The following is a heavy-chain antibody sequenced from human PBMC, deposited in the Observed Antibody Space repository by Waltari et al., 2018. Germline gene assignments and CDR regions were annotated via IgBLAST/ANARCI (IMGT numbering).Heavy chain of an antibody. V-gene: IGHV3-23*04. CDR1: GFTFSTYG. CDR2: ISGGSDNT. J-gene: IGHJ4*02. CDR3: AECRGVRGVIPFDY. D-gene: IGHD3-10*01. Sequence: EVQLVESGGGLVQPGGSLRLSCAASGFTFSTYGMSWVRQAPGKGREWVSAISGGSDNTHYADSVKGRFTISRDNSKNTLYLQMNSLRADDTAVYYCAECRGVRGVIPFDYWGQGTLVTVSS.